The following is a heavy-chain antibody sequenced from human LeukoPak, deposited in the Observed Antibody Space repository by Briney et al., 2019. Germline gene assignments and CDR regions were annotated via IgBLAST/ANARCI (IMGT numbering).Heavy chain of an antibody. D-gene: IGHD1-26*01. J-gene: IGHJ3*02. V-gene: IGHV3-7*01. CDR3: ARVSGTYGGAFDI. Sequence: GGSLRLSCAASGFTFSVYWMTWVRQAPGKGLEWVANINQDGSDKYYVDSVKGRFTISRDNAKNSLYLQMNNLRAEDTAVYYCARVSGTYGGAFDIWGQGTMVTVSS. CDR1: GFTFSVYW. CDR2: INQDGSDK.